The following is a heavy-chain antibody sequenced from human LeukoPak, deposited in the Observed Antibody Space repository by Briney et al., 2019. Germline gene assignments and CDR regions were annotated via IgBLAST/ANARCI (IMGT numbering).Heavy chain of an antibody. Sequence: GGSLRLSCAASGFTFSSYGMHWVRQAPGKGLEWVAFIRYDGSNKYYADSVKGRFTISRDNSKNTLYLQMNSLRAEDTAVYYYAKGHSSGFGYYFDYWGQGTLVTVSS. CDR2: IRYDGSNK. CDR1: GFTFSSYG. V-gene: IGHV3-30*02. CDR3: AKGHSSGFGYYFDY. J-gene: IGHJ4*02. D-gene: IGHD3-22*01.